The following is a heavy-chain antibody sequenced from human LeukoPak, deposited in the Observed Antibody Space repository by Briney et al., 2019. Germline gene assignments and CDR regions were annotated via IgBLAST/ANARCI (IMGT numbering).Heavy chain of an antibody. CDR3: ARGGPDTAMDY. J-gene: IGHJ4*02. D-gene: IGHD5-18*01. CDR2: INWNGGST. Sequence: PGGSLRLSCAASGFTFDDYGMSWVRQAPGKRLEWVSGINWNGGSTGYADSVKGRFTISRDNAKNSLYLQMNSLRAEDTALYHCARGGPDTAMDYWGQGTLVTVSS. V-gene: IGHV3-20*01. CDR1: GFTFDDYG.